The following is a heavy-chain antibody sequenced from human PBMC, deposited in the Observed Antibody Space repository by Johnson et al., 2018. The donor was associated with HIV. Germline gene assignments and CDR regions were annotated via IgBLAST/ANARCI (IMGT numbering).Heavy chain of an antibody. Sequence: VQLVESGGGLVQPGGSLRLSCAASGFTFSNYAMSSVRQAPGQGLEWVSGINWNGGSTGYADSVKGRFTISRDNAKNSLYLQMNSLRAEDTALYYCARVRPGDNWNSGAFDIWGQGTMVTVSS. V-gene: IGHV3-20*04. CDR1: GFTFSNYA. J-gene: IGHJ3*02. CDR2: INWNGGST. D-gene: IGHD1-7*01. CDR3: ARVRPGDNWNSGAFDI.